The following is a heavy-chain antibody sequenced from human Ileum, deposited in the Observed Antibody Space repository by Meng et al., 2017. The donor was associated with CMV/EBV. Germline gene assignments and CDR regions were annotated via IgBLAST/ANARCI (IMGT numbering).Heavy chain of an antibody. V-gene: IGHV3-30*02. J-gene: IGHJ5*02. Sequence: TFSNFGRHWVRQAPGKGLEWVAFIRYDGSNKYYADSVKGRFTISRDNSKNTLYLQLNSLRAEDTAVYYCVQGGSCSSTTCYNLGWFAPWGQGTLVTVSS. CDR2: IRYDGSNK. D-gene: IGHD2-2*03. CDR3: VQGGSCSSTTCYNLGWFAP. CDR1: TFSNFG.